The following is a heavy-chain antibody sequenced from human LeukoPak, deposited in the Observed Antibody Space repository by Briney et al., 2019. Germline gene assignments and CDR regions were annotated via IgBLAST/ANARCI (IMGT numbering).Heavy chain of an antibody. CDR3: AKGRGTAVTSAANY. CDR1: GFTFSSYV. J-gene: IGHJ4*02. Sequence: GGALRLSCAAPGFTFSSYVMSWGPQAPGKGLEWVSSMSGRGDNTYYADSVKDRFSISRDHSKTTVSLQMNSLRAEDTAVYYCAKGRGTAVTSAANYWGQGTLVTVSS. V-gene: IGHV3-23*01. CDR2: MSGRGDNT. D-gene: IGHD4-17*01.